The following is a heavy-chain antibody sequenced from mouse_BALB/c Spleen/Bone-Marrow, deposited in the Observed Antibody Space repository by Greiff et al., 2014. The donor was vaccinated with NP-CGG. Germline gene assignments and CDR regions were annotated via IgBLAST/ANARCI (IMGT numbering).Heavy chain of an antibody. V-gene: IGHV1-18*01. D-gene: IGHD2-10*01. CDR1: GYSFTGYT. CDR2: INPYNGGT. Sequence: EVQLEESGPELVKPGASMKISCKASGYSFTGYTMNWVKQSHGKNLEWIGLINPYNGGTRYNQKFKGKATLTVDKSSSTAYMELLRLTSEDSAVYYCARPRTYSGNDYYAMDYWGQGTSVTVSS. CDR3: ARPRTYSGNDYYAMDY. J-gene: IGHJ4*01.